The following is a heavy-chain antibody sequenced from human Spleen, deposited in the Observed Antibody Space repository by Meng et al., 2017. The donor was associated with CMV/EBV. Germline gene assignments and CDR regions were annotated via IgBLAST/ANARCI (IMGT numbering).Heavy chain of an antibody. V-gene: IGHV5-51*01. CDR1: GYKFTQYW. D-gene: IGHD1-26*01. CDR2: IYPDDSDT. CDR3: SRLAGYSGSYRSWLD. Sequence: SGYKFTQYWIGWVRPLPGKGLEWVAIIYPDDSDTRYSPSFRGQVTISADKSINTAYLQWSSLKASDTAMYYCSRLAGYSGSYRSWLDWGQGTLVTVSS. J-gene: IGHJ4*02.